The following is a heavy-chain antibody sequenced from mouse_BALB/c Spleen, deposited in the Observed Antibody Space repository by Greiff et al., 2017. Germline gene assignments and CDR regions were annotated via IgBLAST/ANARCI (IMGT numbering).Heavy chain of an antibody. Sequence: EVMLVESGGGLVKPGGSLKLSCAASGFTFSSYAMSWVRQSPEKRLEWVAEISSGGSYTYYPDTVTGRFTISRDNAKNTLYLEMSSLRSEDTAMYYCARNKGARAYWGQGTLVTVAA. CDR2: ISSGGSYT. CDR3: ARNKGARAY. V-gene: IGHV5-9-4*01. J-gene: IGHJ3*01. CDR1: GFTFSSYA.